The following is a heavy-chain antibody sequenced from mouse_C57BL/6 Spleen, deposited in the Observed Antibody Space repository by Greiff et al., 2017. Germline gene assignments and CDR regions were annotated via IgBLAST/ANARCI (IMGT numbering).Heavy chain of an antibody. V-gene: IGHV1-64*01. CDR1: GYTFTSYW. CDR2: IHPNSGST. J-gene: IGHJ3*01. CDR3: ARDRDTTVVEV. D-gene: IGHD1-1*01. Sequence: QVQLQQPGAELVKPGASVKLSCKASGYTFTSYWMHWVKQRPGQGLEWIGMIHPNSGSTNYNEKFKSKATLTVDKSSSTAYMQLSSLTSEDSAVYYCARDRDTTVVEVWGQGTLVTVSA.